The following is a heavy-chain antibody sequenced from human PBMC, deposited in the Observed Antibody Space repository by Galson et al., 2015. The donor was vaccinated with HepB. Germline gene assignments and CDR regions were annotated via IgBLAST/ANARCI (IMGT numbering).Heavy chain of an antibody. CDR2: ISPYKRDT. D-gene: IGHD3-22*01. V-gene: IGHV1-18*01. CDR1: GYAFSSFS. Sequence: VKVSCKASGYAFSSFSITWVRQAPGQGLEWMGWISPYKRDTDYAQKFQGRVTMTTDTSTSTAYMELSSLRSEDTAVYYCARVSSYYDSSGYRLNDAFDIWGQGTMVTVSS. CDR3: ARVSSYYDSSGYRLNDAFDI. J-gene: IGHJ3*02.